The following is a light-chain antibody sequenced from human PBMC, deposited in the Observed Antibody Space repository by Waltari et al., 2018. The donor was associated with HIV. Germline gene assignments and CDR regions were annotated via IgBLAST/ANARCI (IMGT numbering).Light chain of an antibody. J-gene: IGLJ2*01. CDR3: AAWDDSLNGPV. CDR1: GSNIGSNN. CDR2: RNN. Sequence: QSVLTQSPSASGTPGQRVTISCSGSGSNIGSNNVHWYQQVPGTAPKLLIYRNNRRPAGVPDRFSGSKSGASASLDISWLQSEDEADYYCAAWDDSLNGPVFGGGTRLTVL. V-gene: IGLV1-44*01.